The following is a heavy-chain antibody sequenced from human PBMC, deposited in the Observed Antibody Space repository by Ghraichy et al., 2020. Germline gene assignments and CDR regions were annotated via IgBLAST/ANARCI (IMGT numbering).Heavy chain of an antibody. D-gene: IGHD3-10*01. CDR1: GFTVSSNY. CDR2: IYSGGST. V-gene: IGHV3-53*04. J-gene: IGHJ6*02. CDR3: ARDLRGAPYYYYGMDV. Sequence: GGSLRLSCAASGFTVSSNYMSWVRQAPGKGLEWVSVIYSGGSTYYADSVKGRFTISRHNSKNTLYLQMNSLRAEDTAVYYCARDLRGAPYYYYGMDVWGQGTTVTVSS.